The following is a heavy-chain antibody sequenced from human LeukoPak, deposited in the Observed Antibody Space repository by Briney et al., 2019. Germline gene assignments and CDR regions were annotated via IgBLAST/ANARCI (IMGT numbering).Heavy chain of an antibody. J-gene: IGHJ5*02. D-gene: IGHD2-8*01. CDR1: GFTFSNYC. CDR2: IRPNDGTT. CDR3: VRGQTNLDNWFDP. V-gene: IGHV3-48*01. Sequence: GGSLRLSCEASGFTFSNYCMNWVRQAPGKGLEWVSYIRPNDGTTHYADSVKGRFTISRDNAKNSLSLQMTSLRVDDSAVYYCVRGQTNLDNWFDPWGQGTLVIVSS.